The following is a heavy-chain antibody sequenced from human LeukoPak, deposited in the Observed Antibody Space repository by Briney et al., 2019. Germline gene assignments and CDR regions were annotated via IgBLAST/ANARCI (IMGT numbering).Heavy chain of an antibody. CDR2: ISGYNGDI. Sequence: GASVKVSCKASGYTFTNYGINWVRLAPGQGLEWMGWISGYNGDINYAQRLQGRVTMTTDTSTSTAYMELRSLSSDDTAVYYCARVLSREGYFDYWSQGTLVTVSP. J-gene: IGHJ4*02. V-gene: IGHV1-18*01. CDR1: GYTFTNYG. CDR3: ARVLSREGYFDY. D-gene: IGHD5-24*01.